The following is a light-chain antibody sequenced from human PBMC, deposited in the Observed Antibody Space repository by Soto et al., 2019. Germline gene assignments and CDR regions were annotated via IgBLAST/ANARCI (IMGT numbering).Light chain of an antibody. CDR3: CSYAGTYTDV. V-gene: IGLV2-11*01. Sequence: QSALTQPRSVSGSPGQSVTISCIGSSTDVGGYNSVSWYQQHPGKAPKLMIYDVSKRPSGVPDRFFGSKSGNTASLTISGLQAEDEADYYCCSYAGTYTDVFGTGTKLTVL. CDR1: STDVGGYNS. CDR2: DVS. J-gene: IGLJ1*01.